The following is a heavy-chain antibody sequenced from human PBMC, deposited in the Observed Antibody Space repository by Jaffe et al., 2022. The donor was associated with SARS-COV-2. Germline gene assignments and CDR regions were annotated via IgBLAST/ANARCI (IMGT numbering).Heavy chain of an antibody. CDR2: ISWNSGSI. J-gene: IGHJ5*02. CDR1: GFTFDDYA. Sequence: EVQLVESGGGLVQPGRSLRLSCAASGFTFDDYAMHWVRQAPGKGLEWVSGISWNSGSIGYADSVKGRFTISRDNAKNSLYLQMNSLRAEDTALYYCAKDWYAVTPEPLFDPWGQGTLVTVSS. D-gene: IGHD4-17*01. V-gene: IGHV3-9*01. CDR3: AKDWYAVTPEPLFDP.